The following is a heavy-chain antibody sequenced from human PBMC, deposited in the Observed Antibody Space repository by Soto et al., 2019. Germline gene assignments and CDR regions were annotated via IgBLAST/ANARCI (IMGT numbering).Heavy chain of an antibody. J-gene: IGHJ4*02. CDR3: ARGYYGSSDYYVGSPIFDY. D-gene: IGHD3-22*01. CDR1: GGSVSRSDYY. V-gene: IGHV4-30-4*01. CDR2: IYSTGKT. Sequence: PSETLSLTCTVSGGSVSRSDYYWSWIRQPPGKGLEWIGYIYSTGKTYYNPSLRSRLTISLDAPTNQFSLQLTSVTAADTAVYYCARGYYGSSDYYVGSPIFDYWGQGTLVTVSS.